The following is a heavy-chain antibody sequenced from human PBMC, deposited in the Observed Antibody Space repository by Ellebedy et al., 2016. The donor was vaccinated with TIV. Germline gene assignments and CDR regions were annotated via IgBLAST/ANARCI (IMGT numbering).Heavy chain of an antibody. Sequence: GESLKISCAASGFTFSNYWMSWVRQAPGKGLEWIAYMIGSTTTIYYADSVKGRFTISRVNAKNSLYLQMNSLRDEDTAVYYCARSVQWYFDLWGRGTQVTVSS. V-gene: IGHV3-48*02. CDR2: MIGSTTTI. J-gene: IGHJ2*01. CDR3: ARSVQWYFDL. CDR1: GFTFSNYW.